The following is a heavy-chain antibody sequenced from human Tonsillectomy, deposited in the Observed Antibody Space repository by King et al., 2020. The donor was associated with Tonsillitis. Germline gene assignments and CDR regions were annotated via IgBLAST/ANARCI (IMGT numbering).Heavy chain of an antibody. V-gene: IGHV3-33*08. CDR2: IWYDGSNE. CDR3: ARDTGGATTGDAFDF. J-gene: IGHJ3*01. D-gene: IGHD1-26*01. Sequence: VQLVESGGGVVQPGRSLRLSCAASGFSLRSNGMHWVRQAPGKGLEWVGVIWYDGSNEFYADSVKGRFTISRDISKNTLYLQMNSLRAEDTAVYYCARDTGGATTGDAFDFWGQGTMVTVSS. CDR1: GFSLRSNG.